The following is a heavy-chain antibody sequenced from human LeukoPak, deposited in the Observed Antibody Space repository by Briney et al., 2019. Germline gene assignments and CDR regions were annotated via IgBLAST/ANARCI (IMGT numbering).Heavy chain of an antibody. CDR2: ISSSSSYI. CDR1: GFTFSSYS. CDR3: ARDPPPRDYYGSGSYYYGMDV. V-gene: IGHV3-21*01. Sequence: GGSLRLSCAASGFTFSSYSMNWVRQAPGKGLEWVSSISSSSSYIYYADSVKGRFTISRDNAKNSLYLQMNSLGAEDTAVYYCARDPPPRDYYGSGSYYYGMDVWGQGTTVTVSS. J-gene: IGHJ6*02. D-gene: IGHD3-10*01.